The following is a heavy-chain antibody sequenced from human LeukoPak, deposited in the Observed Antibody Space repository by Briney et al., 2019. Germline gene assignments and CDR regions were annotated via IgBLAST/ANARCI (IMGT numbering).Heavy chain of an antibody. CDR1: GGSISNYF. J-gene: IGHJ6*02. Sequence: PSETLFLTCTVSGGSISNYFWSWIRQPPGKGLEWIGYIYYSGNTNYNPSLQSRVTISVDTSKNQFSLKLSSVTAADTAVYFCAREYSGFDSYFYYYGMDVWGQGTTVTVSS. V-gene: IGHV4-59*01. CDR2: IYYSGNT. CDR3: AREYSGFDSYFYYYGMDV. D-gene: IGHD5-12*01.